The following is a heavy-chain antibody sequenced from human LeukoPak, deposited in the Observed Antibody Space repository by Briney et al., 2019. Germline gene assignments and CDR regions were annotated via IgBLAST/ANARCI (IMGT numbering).Heavy chain of an antibody. CDR1: GFTFTSSA. Sequence: GASVKVSCKASGFTFTSSAVQWVRQARGQRLEWIGWIVVGSGNTNYAQKFQERVTITRDMSTSTAYMKLSSLRSEDTAVYYCAAVGGVAAGDYWGQGTLVTVSS. V-gene: IGHV1-58*01. CDR2: IVVGSGNT. J-gene: IGHJ4*02. CDR3: AAVGGVAAGDY. D-gene: IGHD6-13*01.